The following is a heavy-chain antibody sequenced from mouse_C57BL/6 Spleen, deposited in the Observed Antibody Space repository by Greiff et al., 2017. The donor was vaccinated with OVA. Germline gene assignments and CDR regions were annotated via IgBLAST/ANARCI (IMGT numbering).Heavy chain of an antibody. J-gene: IGHJ1*03. D-gene: IGHD1-1*01. V-gene: IGHV1-69*01. CDR3: ARQWYYGSSHGYFDV. Sequence: QVQLQQPGAELVMPGASVKLSCKASGYTFTSYWMHWVKQRPGQGLEWIGEIDPSDSYTNYNQKFKGKSTLTVDKSSSTAYMQLSSLTSEDSAVYYCARQWYYGSSHGYFDVWGTGTTVTVSS. CDR1: GYTFTSYW. CDR2: IDPSDSYT.